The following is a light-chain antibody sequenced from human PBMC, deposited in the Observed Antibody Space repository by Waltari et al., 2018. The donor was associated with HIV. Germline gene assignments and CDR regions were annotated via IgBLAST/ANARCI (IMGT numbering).Light chain of an antibody. CDR3: NSYAGSNNWV. Sequence: QSALTQPPSASGSPGQSVTISCTGTSSDVGGSKYVSWYQQHPGKAPKRIIYEVNKRPSGVPDRFSGSKSANTASLTVSGLQADDEADYYCNSYAGSNNWVFGGGTKLTVL. V-gene: IGLV2-8*01. J-gene: IGLJ3*02. CDR2: EVN. CDR1: SSDVGGSKY.